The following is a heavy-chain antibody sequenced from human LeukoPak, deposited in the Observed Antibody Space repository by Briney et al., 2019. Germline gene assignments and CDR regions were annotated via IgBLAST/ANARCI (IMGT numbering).Heavy chain of an antibody. Sequence: GGSLRLSCAASGFTFDDYAMHWVRQAPGKGPEWVSGISWNSGSIGYADSVKGRFTISRAEDTALYYCAKDGIAAAGTIYYYYMDVWGKGTTVTVSS. J-gene: IGHJ6*03. CDR3: MDV. D-gene: IGHD6-13*01. CDR1: GFTFDDYA. CDR2: ISWNSGSI. V-gene: IGHV3-9*01.